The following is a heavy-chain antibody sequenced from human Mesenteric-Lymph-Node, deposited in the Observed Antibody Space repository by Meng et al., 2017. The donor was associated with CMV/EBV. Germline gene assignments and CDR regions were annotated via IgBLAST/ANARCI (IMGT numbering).Heavy chain of an antibody. D-gene: IGHD3-22*01. Sequence: VQLVQSGPEVKRPGASVKVSCRTSGFTFTSFGFTWVRQAPGQGLEWMGWLSSYNGNTNYAQKFQDRVTMTADKSTNTAYMELRNLRSDDTAMYYCAREIYCYDSHGPDYWGQGTLVTVSS. CDR2: LSSYNGNT. V-gene: IGHV1-18*01. CDR1: GFTFTSFG. J-gene: IGHJ4*02. CDR3: AREIYCYDSHGPDY.